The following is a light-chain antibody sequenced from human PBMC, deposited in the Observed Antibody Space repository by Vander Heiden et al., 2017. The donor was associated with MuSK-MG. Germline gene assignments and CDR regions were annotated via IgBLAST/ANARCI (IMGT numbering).Light chain of an antibody. CDR1: KLGDKY. CDR2: QGT. CDR3: QAWDSTPV. V-gene: IGLV3-1*01. J-gene: IGLJ2*01. Sequence: SYEVTQPPSVSVSPGQTASITCSGDKLGDKYASWYQQKPGQSPVLVIYQGTKRPSGIPERFSGSNSGNTATLTISGTQAMDEADYYCQAWDSTPVFGGGTKLTVL.